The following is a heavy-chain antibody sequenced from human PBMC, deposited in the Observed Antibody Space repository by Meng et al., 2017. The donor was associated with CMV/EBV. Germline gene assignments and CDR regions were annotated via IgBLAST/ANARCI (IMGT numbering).Heavy chain of an antibody. Sequence: SETLSLTCTVSGGSISSYYWSWIRQPPGKGLEWIGYIYYSGSTNYNPSLKSRVTISVDTSKNQFSLKLSSVTAADTAVYYCARYLGWSEYYYDSSGPSGLGYFDYWGQGTLVTVS. J-gene: IGHJ4*02. CDR1: GGSISSYY. D-gene: IGHD3-22*01. CDR3: ARYLGWSEYYYDSSGPSGLGYFDY. V-gene: IGHV4-59*01. CDR2: IYYSGST.